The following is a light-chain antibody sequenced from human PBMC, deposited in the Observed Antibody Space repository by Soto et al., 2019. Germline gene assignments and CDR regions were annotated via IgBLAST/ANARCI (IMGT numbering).Light chain of an antibody. CDR3: QQYNNWPPLT. CDR1: QIVSSN. V-gene: IGKV3-15*01. CDR2: GAS. J-gene: IGKJ4*01. Sequence: EIVMTQSPATLSVSPGERATLSCGASQIVSSNLAWYQQKPGQAPRLLIYGASTRATGIPARFSGSGSGTEFTLTIGSLQSEDFAVYYCQQYNNWPPLTFGGGTKVDIK.